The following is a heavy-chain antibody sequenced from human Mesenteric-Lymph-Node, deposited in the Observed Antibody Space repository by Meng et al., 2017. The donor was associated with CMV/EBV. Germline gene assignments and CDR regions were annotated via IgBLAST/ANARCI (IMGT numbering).Heavy chain of an antibody. CDR2: TYYKYETYN. Sequence: QIKLKQLGSGMVKSSQTLSVTCTTSGDSISSNNVAWNWIRQSPSMGLEWLGMTYYKYETYNDYAVAVKSRISVNLDTSKNQLSLHLNFVTPEDTAVYYCAYFGDLPPLWWGQGTLVTVSS. V-gene: IGHV6-1*01. CDR1: GDSISSNNVA. CDR3: AYFGDLPPLW. D-gene: IGHD3-16*01. J-gene: IGHJ4*02.